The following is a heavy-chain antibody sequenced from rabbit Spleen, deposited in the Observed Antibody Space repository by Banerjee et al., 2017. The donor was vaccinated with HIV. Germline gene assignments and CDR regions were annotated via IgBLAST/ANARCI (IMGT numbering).Heavy chain of an antibody. CDR2: IYNGDGST. CDR3: ARDGAGGSYFAL. D-gene: IGHD8-1*01. J-gene: IGHJ3*01. V-gene: IGHV1S40*01. Sequence: QSLEESGGDLVKPGASLTLTCKASGFSFSSGYYMCWVRQAPGKGLEWIACIYNGDGSTYYASWVNGRFTISKTSSTTVTLEMTSLTAADTATYFCARDGAGGSYFALWGQGTLVTVS. CDR1: GFSFSSGYY.